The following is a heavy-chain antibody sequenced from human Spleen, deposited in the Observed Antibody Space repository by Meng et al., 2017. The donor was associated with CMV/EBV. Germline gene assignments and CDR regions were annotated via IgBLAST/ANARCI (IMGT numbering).Heavy chain of an antibody. CDR3: AKGVTAAAGPLDY. CDR2: IYSGGSST. Sequence: GGSLRLSCAASGFTFSSYAMSWVRQAPGKGLEWVSVIYSGGSSTYYADSAKGRFTISRDNSKNTLYLQMNSLRAEDTAVYYCAKGVTAAAGPLDYWGQGTLVTVSS. V-gene: IGHV3-23*03. CDR1: GFTFSSYA. D-gene: IGHD6-13*01. J-gene: IGHJ4*02.